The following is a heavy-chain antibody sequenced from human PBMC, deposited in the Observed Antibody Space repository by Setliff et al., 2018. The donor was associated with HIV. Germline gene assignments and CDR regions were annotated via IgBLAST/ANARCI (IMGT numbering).Heavy chain of an antibody. Sequence: SETLSLTCTVSGGSISSYYWSWIRQPPGKGLEWIGYIYYSGTTYYNPSLKSRVTISVDTSKNQFSLKLSSVTAADTALYYCARLSRYSYDSSGYYFFDYWGQGSLVTVSS. CDR1: GGSISSYY. V-gene: IGHV4-59*04. CDR3: ARLSRYSYDSSGYYFFDY. J-gene: IGHJ4*02. D-gene: IGHD3-22*01. CDR2: IYYSGTT.